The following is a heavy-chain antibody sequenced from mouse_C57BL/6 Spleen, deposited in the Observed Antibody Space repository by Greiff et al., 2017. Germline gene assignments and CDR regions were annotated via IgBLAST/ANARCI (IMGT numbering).Heavy chain of an antibody. CDR3: ARSPDDYDVRWYFDV. D-gene: IGHD2-4*01. CDR1: GYTFTGYW. J-gene: IGHJ1*03. CDR2: ILPGSGST. V-gene: IGHV1-9*01. Sequence: VQLQQSGAELMKPGASVKLSCKSTGYTFTGYWIEWVKQRPGPGLAWIGEILPGSGSTNYNEKFKGKATFTADTSSNTAYMQLSSLTTEDSSIYYCARSPDDYDVRWYFDVWGTGTTVTVSS.